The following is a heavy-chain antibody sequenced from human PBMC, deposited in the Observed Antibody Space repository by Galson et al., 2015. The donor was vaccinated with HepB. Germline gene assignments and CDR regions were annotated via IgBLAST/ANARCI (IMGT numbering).Heavy chain of an antibody. CDR1: GFTFSRYG. V-gene: IGHV3-30*18. D-gene: IGHD4-17*01. CDR3: GKGRTVTTYVYDY. Sequence: SLRLSCAASGFTFSRYGMHWVRQAPGKGLEWVAVISYDGSNKYYADSVKGRFTISRDNSKNTLYLQMNSLRAEDTAVYYCGKGRTVTTYVYDYWGQGTLVTVSS. CDR2: ISYDGSNK. J-gene: IGHJ4*02.